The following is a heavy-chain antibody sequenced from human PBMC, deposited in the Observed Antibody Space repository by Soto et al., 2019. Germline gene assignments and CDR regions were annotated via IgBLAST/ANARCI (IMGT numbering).Heavy chain of an antibody. CDR1: GITFSNYG. D-gene: IGHD3-22*01. J-gene: IGHJ4*02. Sequence: QVQLVESGGGVVQPGRSLRLSCAASGITFSNYGTHWVRQAPGKGLEWVAVIWYDGRDTYYADSVKGRFTISRDNSKNTLYLHMNSLTAVDTAVYYCVSGYGYFDNCGQGTLVTVSS. V-gene: IGHV3-33*01. CDR2: IWYDGRDT. CDR3: VSGYGYFDN.